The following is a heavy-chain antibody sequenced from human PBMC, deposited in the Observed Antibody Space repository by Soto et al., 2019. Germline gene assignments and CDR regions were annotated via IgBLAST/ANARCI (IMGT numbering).Heavy chain of an antibody. CDR3: ARTFDTITYYFDY. J-gene: IGHJ4*02. CDR1: EFSFSSYA. V-gene: IGHV3-30-3*01. Sequence: QVHLVESGGGVGQPGGFLRLACAASEFSFSSYAMHWIRQAPGKGLEWVAVISFDGNIIQYADFVKGRFIISRDNIKNTLYLQMNSLRGEDTAVYYCARTFDTITYYFDYWGQGTQVTVTS. D-gene: IGHD3-9*01. CDR2: ISFDGNII.